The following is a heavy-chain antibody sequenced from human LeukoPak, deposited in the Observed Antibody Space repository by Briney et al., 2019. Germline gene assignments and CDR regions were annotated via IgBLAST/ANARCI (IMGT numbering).Heavy chain of an antibody. CDR1: GFTSSDYY. V-gene: IGHV3-11*01. CDR2: INIGGTNT. CDR3: ATDGAGFDT. Sequence: PGGSLRLSCAASGFTSSDYYMSWIRQAPGKGLEWLSYINIGGTNTHYADSVKGRFTISRDNAKKSLYLEMTNLRAEDTAVYYCATDGAGFDTWGQGVLVTVSS. J-gene: IGHJ5*02.